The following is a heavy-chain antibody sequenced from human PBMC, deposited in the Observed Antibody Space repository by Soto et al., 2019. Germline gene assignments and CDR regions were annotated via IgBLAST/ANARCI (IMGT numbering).Heavy chain of an antibody. J-gene: IGHJ4*02. CDR3: ARELAVAGNYYFDY. D-gene: IGHD6-19*01. Sequence: ASVKVSCKASGYSFTSYYMHWGRQAPGQGLEWMGIINPSGGSTSYAQKFQGRVTMTRDTSTSTVYLEMSSLGSEDTAVYYCARELAVAGNYYFDYWGQGTLVTVSS. V-gene: IGHV1-46*03. CDR2: INPSGGST. CDR1: GYSFTSYY.